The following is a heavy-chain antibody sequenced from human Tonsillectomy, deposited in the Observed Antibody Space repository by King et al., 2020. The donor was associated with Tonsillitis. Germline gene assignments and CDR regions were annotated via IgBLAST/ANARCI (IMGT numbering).Heavy chain of an antibody. Sequence: VQLVESGAEVKKPGASVKVSCKASGYTFTSYDLNWVRQATGQWLEWMGWMNPNSGTTGYAQKFQGRVTMTKNTSISTAYMELSSLRSEDTAVYYCARGKSGSSRHNWFDPWGQGTLVTVSS. J-gene: IGHJ5*02. CDR1: GYTFTSYD. CDR3: ARGKSGSSRHNWFDP. D-gene: IGHD6-13*01. V-gene: IGHV1-8*01. CDR2: MNPNSGTT.